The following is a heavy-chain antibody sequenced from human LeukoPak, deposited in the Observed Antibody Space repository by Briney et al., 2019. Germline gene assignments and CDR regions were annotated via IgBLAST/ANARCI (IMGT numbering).Heavy chain of an antibody. D-gene: IGHD6-13*01. CDR1: GFTFSGYA. CDR2: ISGSGGST. V-gene: IGHV3-23*01. Sequence: GGSLRLSCAASGFTFSGYAMSWVRQAPGKGLEWVSAISGSGGSTYYADSVKGRFTISRDSSKNTLYLQMNSLRAEDTAVYYCAKEAAADTYYYYGMDVWGQGTTVTVSS. CDR3: AKEAAADTYYYYGMDV. J-gene: IGHJ6*02.